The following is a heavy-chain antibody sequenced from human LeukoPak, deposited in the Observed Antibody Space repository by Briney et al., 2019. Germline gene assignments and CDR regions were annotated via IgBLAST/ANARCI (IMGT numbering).Heavy chain of an antibody. J-gene: IGHJ3*02. V-gene: IGHV4-38-2*02. CDR3: ARGGRWLQLEAFDI. Sequence: SETLSLTCSVSGGSTSSYYWSWIRQPPGKGLEWIGSIYHSGSTYYNPSLRSRVTISVDTSKNQFSLKLSSVTAADTAVYYCARGGRWLQLEAFDIWGQGTMVTVSS. CDR2: IYHSGST. D-gene: IGHD5-24*01. CDR1: GGSTSSYY.